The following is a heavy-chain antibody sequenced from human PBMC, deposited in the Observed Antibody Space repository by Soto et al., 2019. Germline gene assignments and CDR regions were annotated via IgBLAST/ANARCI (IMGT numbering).Heavy chain of an antibody. V-gene: IGHV4-34*01. CDR1: GGSFSGYY. Sequence: SETLSLTCAVYGGSFSGYYWSWIRQPPGKGLEWIGEINHSGSTNYNPSLKSRVTISVDTSKNQFSLKLSSVTAADTAVYYCARRASVAITLSGWFDHWGQGT. J-gene: IGHJ5*02. D-gene: IGHD1-26*01. CDR3: ARRASVAITLSGWFDH. CDR2: INHSGST.